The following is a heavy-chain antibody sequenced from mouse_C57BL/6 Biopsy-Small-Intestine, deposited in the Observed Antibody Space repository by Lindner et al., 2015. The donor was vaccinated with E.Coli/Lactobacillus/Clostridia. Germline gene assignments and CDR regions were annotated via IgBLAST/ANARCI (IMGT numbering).Heavy chain of an antibody. D-gene: IGHD2-5*01. CDR1: GFSFTDYF. V-gene: IGHV1-37*01. Sequence: VQLQESGPELVKPGASVKISCKASGFSFTDYFMNWVKQSHGKSLEWIGRINPYNGDTVYNQKFEGKATLTVDKSSTTAHMELLSLTSEDFAVYFCARGEYSRGWFDSWGHGTLVTVSA. CDR3: ARGEYSRGWFDS. CDR2: INPYNGDT. J-gene: IGHJ3*01.